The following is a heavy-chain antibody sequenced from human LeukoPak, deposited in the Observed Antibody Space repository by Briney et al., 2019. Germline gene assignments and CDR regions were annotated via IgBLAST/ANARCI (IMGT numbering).Heavy chain of an antibody. CDR1: GCTFIGHY. Sequence: ASVKVSCKASGCTFIGHYLHWVRQAPGQGLEWMGIINPSGGSTSYAQKFQGRVTMTRDTSTSTVYMELSSLRSEDTAVYYCARDLSGVRYFDYWGQGTLVTVSS. CDR2: INPSGGST. CDR3: ARDLSGVRYFDY. V-gene: IGHV1-46*01. D-gene: IGHD6-25*01. J-gene: IGHJ4*02.